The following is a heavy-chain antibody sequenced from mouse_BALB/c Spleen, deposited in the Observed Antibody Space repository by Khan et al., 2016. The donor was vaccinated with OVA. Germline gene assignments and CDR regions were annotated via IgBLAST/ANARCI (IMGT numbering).Heavy chain of an antibody. CDR1: GYSITSGYS. CDR3: ARDGNYMDY. D-gene: IGHD2-1*01. CDR2: IYSSGSI. J-gene: IGHJ4*01. Sequence: EVQLQESGPDLVKPSQSLSLTCTVTGYSITSGYSWHWIRQFPGNKLEWMGYIYSSGSINYNPSLKSRISITRDPSKNQYFLQLNSVTTEDTTTYNCARDGNYMDYWGQGTSVTVSS. V-gene: IGHV3-1*02.